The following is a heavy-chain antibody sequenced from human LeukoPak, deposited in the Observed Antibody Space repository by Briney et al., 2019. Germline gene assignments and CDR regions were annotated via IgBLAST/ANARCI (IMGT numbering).Heavy chain of an antibody. Sequence: GGSLRLSCAASGFIFSSYAMHWVRQTPGKGLEWVAGIAYDGSNKYPADSVKGRFTVSRDNSKNTLYLQMDNLRVEDRAVYYCAGDNSGSFDYWGQGTLVTVSS. CDR1: GFIFSSYA. J-gene: IGHJ4*02. CDR3: AGDNSGSFDY. V-gene: IGHV3-30*01. D-gene: IGHD1-26*01. CDR2: IAYDGSNK.